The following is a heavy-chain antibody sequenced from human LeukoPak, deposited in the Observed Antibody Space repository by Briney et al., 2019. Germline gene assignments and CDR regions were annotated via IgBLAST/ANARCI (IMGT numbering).Heavy chain of an antibody. CDR1: GYIFTSYD. CDR2: MNPNSGNT. D-gene: IGHD2-2*01. CDR3: ARVVCSSTSCYLSWFDP. J-gene: IGHJ5*02. Sequence: ASVKVSCKASGYIFTSYDINWVRQATGQGLEWMGWMNPNSGNTGYAQKFQGRVTMTRNTSISTAYMELSSLRSEDTAVYYCARVVCSSTSCYLSWFDPWGQGTLVTVSS. V-gene: IGHV1-8*01.